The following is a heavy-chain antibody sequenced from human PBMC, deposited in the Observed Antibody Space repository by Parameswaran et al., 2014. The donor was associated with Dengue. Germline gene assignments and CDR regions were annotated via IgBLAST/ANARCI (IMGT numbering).Heavy chain of an antibody. CDR2: IYYSGST. D-gene: IGHD2-2*02. CDR3: ARLGGYCSSTSCYNRRSNWFDP. J-gene: IGHJ5*02. V-gene: IGHV4-39*01. Sequence: VRQAPGKGLEWIGSIYYSGSTYYNPSLKSRVTISVDTSKNQFSLKLSSVTAADTAVYYCARLGGYCSSTSCYNRRSNWFDPWGQGTLVTVSS.